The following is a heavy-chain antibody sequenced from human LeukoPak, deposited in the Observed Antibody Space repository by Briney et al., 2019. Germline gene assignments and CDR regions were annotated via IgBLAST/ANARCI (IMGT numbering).Heavy chain of an antibody. Sequence: SVKVSCKASGGTFSSYAISWVRQAPGQGLEWMGGIIPIFGTANYAQKFRGRVTITTDESTSTAYMELSSLRSEDTAVYYCARDGEMGPSGYSGYYYMDVWGKGTTVTVSS. CDR1: GGTFSSYA. CDR2: IIPIFGTA. V-gene: IGHV1-69*05. J-gene: IGHJ6*03. CDR3: ARDGEMGPSGYSGYYYMDV. D-gene: IGHD3-3*01.